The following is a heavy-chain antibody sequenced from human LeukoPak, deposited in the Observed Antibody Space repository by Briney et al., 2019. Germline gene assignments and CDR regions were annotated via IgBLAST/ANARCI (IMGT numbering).Heavy chain of an antibody. J-gene: IGHJ4*02. D-gene: IGHD2-2*01. CDR1: GFTFNSYS. CDR2: ISGSGGST. CDR3: AKDPGYQVVYCFDY. V-gene: IGHV3-23*01. Sequence: GGSLRLSCAASGFTFNSYSMSWVRQAPGKGLEWVSGISGSGGSTDYADSVKGRFTISRDNSKNTLYLQMNSLRVEDTAVYYCAKDPGYQVVYCFDYWGQGTLVTVSS.